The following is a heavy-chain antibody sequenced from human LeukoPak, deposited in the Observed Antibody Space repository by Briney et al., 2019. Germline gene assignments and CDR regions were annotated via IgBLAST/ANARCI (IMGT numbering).Heavy chain of an antibody. Sequence: GGSLRLSCAASGFTFSNYGMHWVRQAPGKGLEWVAVISYDGSNKYYADSVKGRFTISRDNAMNSLYLQMDSLRVEDTAIYYCARSVPYGTTWYGRSDCWGQGTQVTASS. CDR2: ISYDGSNK. CDR1: GFTFSNYG. CDR3: ARSVPYGTTWYGRSDC. J-gene: IGHJ4*02. V-gene: IGHV3-30*03. D-gene: IGHD6-13*01.